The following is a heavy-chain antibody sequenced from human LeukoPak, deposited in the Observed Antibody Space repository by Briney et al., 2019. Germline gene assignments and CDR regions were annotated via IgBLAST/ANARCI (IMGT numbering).Heavy chain of an antibody. V-gene: IGHV3-53*01. J-gene: IGHJ4*02. Sequence: PGGSPRLSCAASGFTVSSNYMSWVRQAPGKGLEWVSVIYSGGSTYYADSVKGRFTISRDNSKNTLYLQMNSLRAEDTAVYYCASNWGNETGLHWGQGTLVTVSS. D-gene: IGHD7-27*01. CDR2: IYSGGST. CDR3: ASNWGNETGLH. CDR1: GFTVSSNY.